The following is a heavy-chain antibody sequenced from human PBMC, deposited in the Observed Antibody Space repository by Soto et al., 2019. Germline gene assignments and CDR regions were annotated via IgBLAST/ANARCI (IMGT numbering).Heavy chain of an antibody. CDR2: IIPIFGTA. V-gene: IGHV1-69*12. Sequence: QVQLVQSGAEVKKPGSSVKVSCKASGGTFSSYAISCVRQAPGQGLEWMGGIIPIFGTADYAQKFQGRVTITADESTSTAYMELSSLRSEDTAVYYCASHSGSSPEGRYYYGMDVWGQGTTVTVSS. J-gene: IGHJ6*02. D-gene: IGHD1-26*01. CDR3: ASHSGSSPEGRYYYGMDV. CDR1: GGTFSSYA.